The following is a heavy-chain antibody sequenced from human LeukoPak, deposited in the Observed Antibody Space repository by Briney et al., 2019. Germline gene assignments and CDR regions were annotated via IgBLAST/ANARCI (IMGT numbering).Heavy chain of an antibody. CDR3: ARGTETRYCSSTSCYSYYYYYYMDV. CDR1: GFTVSSNY. J-gene: IGHJ6*03. CDR2: IYGGGTT. Sequence: PGGSLRLSCAASGFTVSSNYMSWVRQAPGKGLEWVSVIYGGGTTYYADSVKGRFTISRDNSKNTLYLQMNSLRAEDTAVYYCARGTETRYCSSTSCYSYYYYYYMDVWGKGTTVTISS. V-gene: IGHV3-53*01. D-gene: IGHD2-2*01.